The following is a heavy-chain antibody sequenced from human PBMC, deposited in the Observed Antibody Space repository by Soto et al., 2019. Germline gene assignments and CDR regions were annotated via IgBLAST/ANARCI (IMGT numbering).Heavy chain of an antibody. V-gene: IGHV3-74*01. D-gene: IGHD3-22*01. Sequence: EVQLVESGGGLVQPGGSLRLSCAASGFTFSSYWMHWVRQAPGKGLVWVSRISSDGSRTSHADSVKGRFSISRDNAKNTLYLQMNSLRAEDTAVYYCARERYYDSGGYYVPDYWGQGTLVTVSS. CDR1: GFTFSSYW. CDR3: ARERYYDSGGYYVPDY. J-gene: IGHJ4*02. CDR2: ISSDGSRT.